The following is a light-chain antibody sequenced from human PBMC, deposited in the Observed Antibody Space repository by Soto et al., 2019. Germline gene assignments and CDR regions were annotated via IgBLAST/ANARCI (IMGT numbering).Light chain of an antibody. CDR2: DVN. J-gene: IGLJ1*01. V-gene: IGLV2-14*03. Sequence: QSLLTQPASVSGSPGQSVTISCTGASSDVGAYEHVSWYQQPPGRAPKLILYDVNNRPSGVSNHFSGSKSGNTASLVISGLQANDEADYYCSSYSTTNILVFGAGTKVTVL. CDR3: SSYSTTNILV. CDR1: SSDVGAYEH.